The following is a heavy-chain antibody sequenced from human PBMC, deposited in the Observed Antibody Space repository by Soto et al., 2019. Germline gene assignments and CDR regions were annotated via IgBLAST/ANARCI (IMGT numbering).Heavy chain of an antibody. J-gene: IGHJ6*02. Sequence: SETLSLTCTVSGGSVSSRRYSWGWIRQSPGKGLEWIGTIYSSENTYYNPSLLSRVTISVDTSKNEFSLRLGSVTAADTAVYYCARLNGYCISTNCHGYYGMDVWGQGTTVT. CDR3: ARLNGYCISTNCHGYYGMDV. D-gene: IGHD2-2*03. CDR1: GGSVSSRRYS. V-gene: IGHV4-39*01. CDR2: IYSSENT.